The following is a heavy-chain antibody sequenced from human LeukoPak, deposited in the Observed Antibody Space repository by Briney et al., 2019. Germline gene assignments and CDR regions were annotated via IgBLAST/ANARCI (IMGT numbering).Heavy chain of an antibody. V-gene: IGHV3-30*02. CDR2: IRYNGNNQ. J-gene: IGHJ4*02. CDR1: GFTFNNYG. Sequence: PGGSLRLSCAASGFTFNNYGMHWVRQAPGKGLEWVAFIRYNGNNQYYADSVKGRFTISRDNAKNSLYLQMNSLRAEDTAVYYCARDRSSVTRGTGYFDYWGQGTLVTVSS. D-gene: IGHD4-23*01. CDR3: ARDRSSVTRGTGYFDY.